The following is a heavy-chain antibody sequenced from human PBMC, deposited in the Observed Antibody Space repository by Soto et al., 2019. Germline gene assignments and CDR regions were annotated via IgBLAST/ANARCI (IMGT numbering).Heavy chain of an antibody. J-gene: IGHJ4*01. D-gene: IGHD3-16*01. CDR3: ARAITEVWEDLAH. CDR1: GGSFSDYF. Sequence: SETLSLTCDVSGGSFSDYFWTWIRQPPGKGLEWIGELTQSGTTNYNPSFKSRVTISRDPSKNQFSLKLTSVATADTAVYYCARAITEVWEDLAHWGEGTQVTVSS. CDR2: LTQSGTT. V-gene: IGHV4-34*01.